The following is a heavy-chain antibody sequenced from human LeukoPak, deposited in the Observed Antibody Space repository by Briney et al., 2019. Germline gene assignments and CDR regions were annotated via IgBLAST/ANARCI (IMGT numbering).Heavy chain of an antibody. V-gene: IGHV4-39*07. D-gene: IGHD5-12*01. Sequence: SETLSLTCTVSGDSINSNNYYWGWIRQPPGKGLEWIGSIYDSGSTYYNPSLKSRVTISVDTSKNQFSLKLSSVTAADTAVYYCARFGGYDYYYYYGMDVWGQGTTVTVSS. CDR1: GDSINSNNYY. CDR2: IYDSGST. J-gene: IGHJ6*02. CDR3: ARFGGYDYYYYYGMDV.